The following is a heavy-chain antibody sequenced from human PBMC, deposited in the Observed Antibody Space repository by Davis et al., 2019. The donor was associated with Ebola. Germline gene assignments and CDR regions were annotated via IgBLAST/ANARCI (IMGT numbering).Heavy chain of an antibody. CDR2: INHSGST. CDR3: SERGSSV. D-gene: IGHD3-10*01. V-gene: IGHV4-34*08. Sequence: PGGSLRLSCAASGFTFSSYEMNWVRQPPGKGLEWIGEINHSGSTNYNPSLKSRVTISVDTSKNQFSLKLTSVTAADTAIYYCSERGSSVWGQGTLVTVSS. CDR1: GFTFSSYE. J-gene: IGHJ4*02.